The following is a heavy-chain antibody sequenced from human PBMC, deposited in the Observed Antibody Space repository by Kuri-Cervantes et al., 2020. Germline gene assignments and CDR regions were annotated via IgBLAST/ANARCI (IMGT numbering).Heavy chain of an antibody. CDR1: GYTFTGYY. J-gene: IGHJ4*02. D-gene: IGHD3-22*01. Sequence: ASVKVSCKASGYTFTGYYMHWVRQAPGQGLEWMGWINPNSGGTNHAQKFQGRVTMTRDTSISTAYMELSRLRSDDTAVYYCARVLPHYYDSFREFDYWGQGTLVTVSS. CDR3: ARVLPHYYDSFREFDY. CDR2: INPNSGGT. V-gene: IGHV1-2*02.